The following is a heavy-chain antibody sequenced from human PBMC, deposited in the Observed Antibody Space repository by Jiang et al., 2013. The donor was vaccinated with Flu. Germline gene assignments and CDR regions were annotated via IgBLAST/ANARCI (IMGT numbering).Heavy chain of an antibody. CDR2: IYYDGSA. D-gene: IGHD3-10*01. J-gene: IGHJ4*02. Sequence: KPSQTLSLTCTVSGDPISSGGYYWSWIRQHPGKGLEWIGYIYYDGSAYFNPSLKSLVTISIDTSKNQFSLNLTSVSAADTAVYYCARAKMTMVRGIITDLRYFDPWGQGTLVTVSS. CDR3: ARAKMTMVRGIITDLRYFDP. V-gene: IGHV4-31*01. CDR1: GDPISSGGYY.